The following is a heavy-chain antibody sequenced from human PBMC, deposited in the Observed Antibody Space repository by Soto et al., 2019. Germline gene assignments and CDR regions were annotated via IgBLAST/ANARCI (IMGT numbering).Heavy chain of an antibody. J-gene: IGHJ6*02. V-gene: IGHV1-58*01. D-gene: IGHD3-9*01. CDR1: GFTFTSSA. CDR3: AADGTGYYKAPSDYYYGMDV. Sequence: ASVKVSCKASGFTFTSSAVQWVRQARGQRLEWIGWIVVGSGNTNYAQKFQERVTITRDMSTSTAYMELSSLRSEDTAVYYCAADGTGYYKAPSDYYYGMDVWGQGTTVTVSS. CDR2: IVVGSGNT.